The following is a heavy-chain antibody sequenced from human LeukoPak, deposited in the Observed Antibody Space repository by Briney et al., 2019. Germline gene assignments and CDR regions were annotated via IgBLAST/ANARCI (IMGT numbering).Heavy chain of an antibody. CDR1: GYTFTNNY. CDR3: ARGLESSGWYGMDV. D-gene: IGHD6-19*01. CDR2: INTSGATT. Sequence: EASVKVSCKASGYTFTNNYLHWVRQAPGQGLEWLGIINTSGATTRYGQNFKGRVTATRDTSTSTVYMEMSSLNSEDTAVYYCARGLESSGWYGMDVWGQGTTIIVSS. V-gene: IGHV1-46*01. J-gene: IGHJ6*02.